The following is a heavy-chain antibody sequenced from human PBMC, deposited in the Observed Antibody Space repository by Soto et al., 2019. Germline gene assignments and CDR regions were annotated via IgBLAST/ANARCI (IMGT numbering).Heavy chain of an antibody. CDR1: GYMFRSYG. CDR2: ISAFNGNT. D-gene: IGHD3-10*01. CDR3: ARDGGYGAGSYFDY. V-gene: IGHV1-18*01. Sequence: QVQLVQSGAEVKRPGASVKVSCKASGYMFRSYGISWVRQAPGQGLEWMGWISAFNGNTNYPQNLQGRVTMTTDTYTSTAYMELRTLRSDDSAMYYCARDGGYGAGSYFDYWGQGTLVTVSS. J-gene: IGHJ4*02.